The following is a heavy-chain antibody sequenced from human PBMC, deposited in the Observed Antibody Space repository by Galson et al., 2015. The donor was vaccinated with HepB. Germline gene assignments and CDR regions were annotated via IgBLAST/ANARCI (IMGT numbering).Heavy chain of an antibody. D-gene: IGHD3-10*01. V-gene: IGHV5-10-1*01. J-gene: IGHJ4*02. Sequence: QSGAEVKKPGESLRISCKASGYTFSAFWITWVRQIPGKGLVWLGRIAPSDSYTNYSPSFQGPATISADKSISTAYQQWSSLKASDTAMYYWASRQYSYGSVTYYNDSDSWGQGTLVTVSS. CDR1: GYTFSAFW. CDR2: IAPSDSYT. CDR3: ASRQYSYGSVTYYNDSDS.